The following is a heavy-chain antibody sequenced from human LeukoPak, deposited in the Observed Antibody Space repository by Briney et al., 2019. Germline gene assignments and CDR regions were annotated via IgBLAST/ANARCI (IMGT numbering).Heavy chain of an antibody. J-gene: IGHJ4*02. D-gene: IGHD3-10*01. V-gene: IGHV3-30*02. CDR1: GFTFSSYG. CDR3: AKDRETREFDY. Sequence: GGSLRLSCAASGFTFSSYGMHWVRQAPGKGLEGVAFIRYDGSNKYYADSVKGRFTISRDNSKNTLYLQMNSLRAEDTAVYYCAKDRETREFDYWGQGTLVTVSS. CDR2: IRYDGSNK.